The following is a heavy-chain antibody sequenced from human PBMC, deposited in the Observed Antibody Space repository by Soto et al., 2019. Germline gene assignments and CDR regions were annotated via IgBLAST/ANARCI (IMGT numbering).Heavy chain of an antibody. J-gene: IGHJ2*01. CDR1: GGSISSSSSY. Sequence: QLQLQESGPGLVKPSETLSLTCTVSGGSISSSSSYWGWVRQPPGQGLEWIGSIYSSGSSYYNPSLKRRVTISLGTSKNQFSLKLTYVTAADTALYYCASRGSCSGGSCYSGHFWYFGLWGRGTLVTVSS. D-gene: IGHD2-15*01. V-gene: IGHV4-39*01. CDR3: ASRGSCSGGSCYSGHFWYFGL. CDR2: IYSSGSS.